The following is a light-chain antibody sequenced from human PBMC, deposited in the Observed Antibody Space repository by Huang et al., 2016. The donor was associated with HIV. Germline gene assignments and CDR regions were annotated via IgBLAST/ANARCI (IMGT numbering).Light chain of an antibody. Sequence: EMVMTQSPATLSVSPGERATLSCRASQSVSSNLAWYQQKPGQAPRRLIYGASTRATGIPARFSGSGSGTEFTLTISSLQSEDFAVYYCQHYNNWPPWTFGQGTKVEMK. J-gene: IGKJ1*01. V-gene: IGKV3-15*01. CDR1: QSVSSN. CDR2: GAS. CDR3: QHYNNWPPWT.